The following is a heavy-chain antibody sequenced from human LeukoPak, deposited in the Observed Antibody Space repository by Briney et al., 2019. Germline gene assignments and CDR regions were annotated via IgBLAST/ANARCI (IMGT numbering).Heavy chain of an antibody. D-gene: IGHD2-15*01. V-gene: IGHV4-34*01. J-gene: IGHJ5*02. CDR2: INHSGST. Sequence: SETLSLTCAVYGGSLSGNKCSWIRQPPGKGLGWIGEINHSGSTNYNPSLKSRVIISVDTSKNQFSLKLNSVTAADTAVYYCASRYCRGGDCYSWFDPWGQGVLVTVSS. CDR1: GGSLSGNK. CDR3: ASRYCRGGDCYSWFDP.